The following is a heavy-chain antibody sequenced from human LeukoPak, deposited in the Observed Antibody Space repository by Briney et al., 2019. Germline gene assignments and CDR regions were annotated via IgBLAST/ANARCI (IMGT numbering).Heavy chain of an antibody. Sequence: PGRSLRLSCAASGFTFDDYAMHWVRQAPGKGLEWASGISWNSDNIGYADSVKGRFTISRDNATNTLYLQMNSLRAEDTAVYYCASEPTPNFDYWGQGTLVTVSS. V-gene: IGHV3-9*01. J-gene: IGHJ4*02. CDR3: ASEPTPNFDY. CDR1: GFTFDDYA. CDR2: ISWNSDNI.